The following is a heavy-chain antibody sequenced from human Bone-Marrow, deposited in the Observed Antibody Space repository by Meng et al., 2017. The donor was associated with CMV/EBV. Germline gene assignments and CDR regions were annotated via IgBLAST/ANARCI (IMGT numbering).Heavy chain of an antibody. D-gene: IGHD7-27*01. CDR1: GYTFTDYY. CDR3: VRDLTGATGPTY. Sequence: ASVKVSCKASGYTFTDYYMHWVREAPGQGLEWMAWINPKSGDTNYAQQFQGRVTLTRDTSITTAYLELSSLRSADTAVYYCVRDLTGATGPTYWG. J-gene: IGHJ4*01. CDR2: INPKSGDT. V-gene: IGHV1-2*02.